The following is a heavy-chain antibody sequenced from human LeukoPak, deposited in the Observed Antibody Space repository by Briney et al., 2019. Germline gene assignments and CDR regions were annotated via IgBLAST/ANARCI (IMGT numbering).Heavy chain of an antibody. J-gene: IGHJ4*02. CDR3: ARVPAVGKGVFDY. D-gene: IGHD6-13*01. CDR1: GFTFSSYE. Sequence: PGGSLRLSCAASGFTFSSYEMNWVRQAPGKGPEWVSYVSGSGSTIYYADSVKGRFTISRDNAKTSLYLQMNSLRVEDTAVYYCARVPAVGKGVFDYWGQGTLVTVSS. CDR2: VSGSGSTI. V-gene: IGHV3-48*03.